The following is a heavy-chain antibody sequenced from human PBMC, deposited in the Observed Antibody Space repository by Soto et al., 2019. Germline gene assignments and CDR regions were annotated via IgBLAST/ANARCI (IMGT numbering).Heavy chain of an antibody. D-gene: IGHD2-15*01. J-gene: IGHJ4*02. Sequence: GGSLRLSCAASGFTFSSYSMNWVRQAPGKGLEWVSYISSSSSTIYYADSVKGRFTISRDNAKNSLYLQMNSLRAEDTAVYYCARGRAAEMIDYWGQGTLVTVSS. CDR3: ARGRAAEMIDY. V-gene: IGHV3-48*01. CDR2: ISSSSSTI. CDR1: GFTFSSYS.